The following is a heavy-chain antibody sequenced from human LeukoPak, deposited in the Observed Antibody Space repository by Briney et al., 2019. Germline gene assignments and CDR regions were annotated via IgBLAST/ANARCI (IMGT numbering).Heavy chain of an antibody. CDR3: AKETSSGWNPDAFDI. V-gene: IGHV3-9*03. CDR2: ISWNSGSI. J-gene: IGHJ3*02. D-gene: IGHD6-19*01. Sequence: GRSLRLSCAASGFTFDDYAMHWVRQAPGKGLEWDSGISWNSGSIGYADSVKGRFTISRDNAKNSLYLQMNSLRAEDMALYYCAKETSSGWNPDAFDIWGQGTMVTVSS. CDR1: GFTFDDYA.